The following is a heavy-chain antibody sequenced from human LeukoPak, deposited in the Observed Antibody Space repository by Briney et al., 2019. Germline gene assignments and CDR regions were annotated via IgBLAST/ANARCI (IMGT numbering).Heavy chain of an antibody. CDR3: ARESSPADDFWSGYYYGMDV. V-gene: IGHV4-59*01. Sequence: SETLSLTCTVSGGSISGYYWSWIRQPPGKGLEWIGYIYYSGSTNYNPSLKSRVTISVDTSKNQFSLKLSSVTAADTAVYYCARESSPADDFWSGYYYGMDVWGQGTTVTVSS. J-gene: IGHJ6*02. D-gene: IGHD3-3*01. CDR2: IYYSGST. CDR1: GGSISGYY.